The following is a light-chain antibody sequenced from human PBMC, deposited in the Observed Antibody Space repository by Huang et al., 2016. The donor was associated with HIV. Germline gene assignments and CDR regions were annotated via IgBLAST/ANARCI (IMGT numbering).Light chain of an antibody. V-gene: IGKV1-17*03. CDR3: LQHHGYPRT. J-gene: IGKJ1*01. CDR2: AAS. Sequence: DIQLTQSPSAMSASVGDRVSITCRASQGIANYVAWFQQKPGGAPKRLIYAASSLQSGVPSRFSGSGSGTKFTLTISSLQPEDFATYYCLQHHGYPRTFGQGTKV. CDR1: QGIANY.